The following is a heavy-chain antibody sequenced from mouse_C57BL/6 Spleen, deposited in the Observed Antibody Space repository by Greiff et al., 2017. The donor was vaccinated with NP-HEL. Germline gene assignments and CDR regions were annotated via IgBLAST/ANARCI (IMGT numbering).Heavy chain of an antibody. CDR2: IDPENGDT. D-gene: IGHD3-2*02. V-gene: IGHV14-4*01. CDR1: GFNIKDDY. CDR3: TTAQATHAY. Sequence: VQLQQSGAELVRPGASVKLSCTASGFNIKDDYMHWVKQRPEQGLEWIGWIDPENGDTDYASKFQGKATITADTSSNTAYLQLSSLTSEDTAVYYCTTAQATHAYWGQGTLVTVSS. J-gene: IGHJ3*01.